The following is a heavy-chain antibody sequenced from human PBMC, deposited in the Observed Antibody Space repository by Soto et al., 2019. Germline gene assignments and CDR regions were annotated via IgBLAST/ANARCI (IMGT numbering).Heavy chain of an antibody. D-gene: IGHD2-15*01. CDR2: ISAYTGDT. CDR3: AREGYCSGGSCYSLAY. J-gene: IGHJ4*02. Sequence: GASVKVSCKASGYPFINYAINWVRQAPGQGLEWMGWISAYTGDTNYAQKLQGRVTMTTDTSTSTAYIELRSLRSDDTAVYYCAREGYCSGGSCYSLAYWGQGTLVTVSS. V-gene: IGHV1-18*01. CDR1: GYPFINYA.